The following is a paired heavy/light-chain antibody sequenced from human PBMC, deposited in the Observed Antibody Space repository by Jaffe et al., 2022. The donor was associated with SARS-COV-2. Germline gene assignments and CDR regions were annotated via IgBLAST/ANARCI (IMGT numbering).Light chain of an antibody. CDR2: KAS. V-gene: IGKV1-5*03. CDR1: QSISTW. CDR3: HQYNSLWT. J-gene: IGKJ1*01. Sequence: DIQMTQSPSTLSASVGDRVTITCRASQSISTWLAWYQQKPGKAPKLLIYKASSLESGVPSRFSGSGSGTEFTLTISSLQPDDFATYYCHQYNSLWTFGQGTKVGIK.
Heavy chain of an antibody. CDR1: GFAFSSYA. Sequence: EVHLVESGGGLVQPGGSLRLSCSASGFAFSSYAMHWVRQAPGKGLKYVSAISSNGGNTYYADSMKGRFTISRDNSKNTLYLQMSSLRPEDTAVYYCVKGAEHYYDSRSDYWGQGTLVTVSS. J-gene: IGHJ4*02. V-gene: IGHV3-64D*09. CDR3: VKGAEHYYDSRSDY. CDR2: ISSNGGNT. D-gene: IGHD3-22*01.